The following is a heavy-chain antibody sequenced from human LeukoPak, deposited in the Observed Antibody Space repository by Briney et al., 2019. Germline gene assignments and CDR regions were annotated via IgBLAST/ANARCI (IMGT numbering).Heavy chain of an antibody. CDR2: ISYDASNG. J-gene: IGHJ4*02. D-gene: IGHD3-22*01. CDR1: GFTFSSYG. CDR3: AKDTFYHDSSGYYTFDY. V-gene: IGHV3-30*18. Sequence: PGGSLRLSCAASGFTFSSYGMHWVRQAPGKGLEWVAVISYDASNGNYADSVKGRFTISRDNSKNTLYLQMNSLRTEDTAIYYCAKDTFYHDSSGYYTFDYWGQGTLVTVSS.